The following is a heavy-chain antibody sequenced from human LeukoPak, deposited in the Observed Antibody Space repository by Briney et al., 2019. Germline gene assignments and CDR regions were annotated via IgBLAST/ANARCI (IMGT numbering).Heavy chain of an antibody. Sequence: GGSLRLSCAASGFTVSSNYMSWVRQAPRKGLEWVSVIYSGGSTYYADSVKGRFTISRDNSKNTLYLQMNSLRAEDTAVYYCARLICGGGDCGGVGAFDIWGQGTMVTVSS. CDR1: GFTVSSNY. CDR2: IYSGGST. J-gene: IGHJ3*02. V-gene: IGHV3-53*01. CDR3: ARLICGGGDCGGVGAFDI. D-gene: IGHD2-21*02.